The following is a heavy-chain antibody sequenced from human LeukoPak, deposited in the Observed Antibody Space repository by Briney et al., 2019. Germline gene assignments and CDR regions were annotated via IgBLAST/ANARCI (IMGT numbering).Heavy chain of an antibody. CDR1: GGSVSSSSYY. CDR3: ARGRRDNSGYSASEY. V-gene: IGHV4-39*07. Sequence: PSQTLSLTCTLSGGSVSSSSYYWGWIRQPPGKGLEWIGSIYHSGDTYYNPSLNSRVSISVDTSKNQFSLKLTSVTAADTAVYYCARGRRDNSGYSASEYWGQGTLVTVSS. D-gene: IGHD3-22*01. J-gene: IGHJ4*02. CDR2: IYHSGDT.